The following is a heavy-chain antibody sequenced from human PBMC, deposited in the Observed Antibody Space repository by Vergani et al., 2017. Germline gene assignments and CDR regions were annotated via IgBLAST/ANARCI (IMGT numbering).Heavy chain of an antibody. D-gene: IGHD2-21*01. V-gene: IGHV4-34*10. CDR2: ISHSGYT. J-gene: IGHJ4*02. Sequence: QVQLQESCPGLVKPSEILSLTCAVFGGSFSGYYWSWIRQPPGKGLEWIGSISHSGYTFYSPSLKSRVSMSVDTSNNQFSLRGHSVTAADTAVYYCVRGPLQCGGPYPGCWGRGTLVSVSS. CDR1: GGSFSGYY. CDR3: VRGPLQCGGPYPGC.